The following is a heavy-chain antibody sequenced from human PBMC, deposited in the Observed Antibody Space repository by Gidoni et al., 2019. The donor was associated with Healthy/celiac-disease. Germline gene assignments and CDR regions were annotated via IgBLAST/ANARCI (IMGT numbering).Heavy chain of an antibody. CDR3: AREWFGELLYLWFDP. J-gene: IGHJ5*02. CDR2: IYTSGST. CDR1: GGSISSYY. D-gene: IGHD3-10*01. V-gene: IGHV4-4*07. Sequence: QVQLQESGPGLVKPSATLSLTCTVSGGSISSYYWSWIRQPAGKGLEWIGRIYTSGSTNYNPSLKSRVTMSVDTSKNQFSLKLSSVTAADTAVYYCAREWFGELLYLWFDPWGQGTLVTVSS.